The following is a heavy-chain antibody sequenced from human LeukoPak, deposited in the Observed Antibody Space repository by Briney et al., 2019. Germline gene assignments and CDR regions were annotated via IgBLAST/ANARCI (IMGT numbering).Heavy chain of an antibody. D-gene: IGHD2-2*01. CDR1: GGTFSSCA. V-gene: IGHV1-69*13. CDR3: ARDRKDCSSTSCFNRFDP. Sequence: SVKVSCKASGGTFSSCAISWVRQAPGQGLEWMGGIIPIFGTANYAQKFQGRVTITADESTSTAYMELSSLRSEDTAVYYCARDRKDCSSTSCFNRFDPWGQGTLVTVSS. J-gene: IGHJ5*02. CDR2: IIPIFGTA.